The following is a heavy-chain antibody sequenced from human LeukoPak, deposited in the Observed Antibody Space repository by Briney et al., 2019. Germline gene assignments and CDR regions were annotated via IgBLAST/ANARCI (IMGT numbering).Heavy chain of an antibody. Sequence: GGSLRLSCAASGFTFSNYNMNWVRQAPGKGLEWVSTISSSRSSYIYCADSVKGRFTISRGNAKNSLYLQMNSLRAEDTAVYYCARDPPSFQYWGQGTLVTVSA. CDR2: ISSSRSSYI. CDR1: GFTFSNYN. V-gene: IGHV3-21*01. J-gene: IGHJ1*01. CDR3: ARDPPSFQY.